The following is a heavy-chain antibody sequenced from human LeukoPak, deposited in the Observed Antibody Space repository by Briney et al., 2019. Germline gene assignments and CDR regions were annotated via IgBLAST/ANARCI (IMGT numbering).Heavy chain of an antibody. CDR3: VRDFLGESGAGGY. D-gene: IGHD3-10*01. J-gene: IGHJ4*02. CDR2: ISPSGNSK. Sequence: GGSLRLSRATSTFTFSSYTMNWVRQAPGKGLEWVSSISPSGNSKYHADSVKGRFTVSRDNAENSLYMQMNSLRAGDTGVYYCVRDFLGESGAGGYWGQGTLVTASS. V-gene: IGHV3-21*01. CDR1: TFTFSSYT.